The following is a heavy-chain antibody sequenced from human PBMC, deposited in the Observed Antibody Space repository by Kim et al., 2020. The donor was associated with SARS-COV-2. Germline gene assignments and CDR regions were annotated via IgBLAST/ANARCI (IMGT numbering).Heavy chain of an antibody. V-gene: IGHV4-34*01. CDR2: INHSGST. CDR1: GGSFSGYY. Sequence: SETLSLTCAVYGGSFSGYYWSWIRQPPGKGLEWIGEINHSGSTNYNPSLKSRVTISVDTSKNQFSLKLSSVTAADTAVYYCARGYASLSWFDPLGQGTL. CDR3: ARGYASLSWFDP. D-gene: IGHD3-16*02. J-gene: IGHJ5*02.